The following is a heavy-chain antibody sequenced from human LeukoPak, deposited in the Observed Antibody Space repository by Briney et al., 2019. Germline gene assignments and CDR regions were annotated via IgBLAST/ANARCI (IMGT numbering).Heavy chain of an antibody. CDR2: IIPIFGTA. CDR3: ARNDYGDQNFDY. D-gene: IGHD4-17*01. CDR1: GGTFSSYA. J-gene: IGHJ4*02. Sequence: ASVTVSCKASGGTFSSYAISWVRQAPGHGLEWMGGIIPIFGTANYAQKFQGRVTITADKSTSTAYMELSSLRSEDTAVYYCARNDYGDQNFDYWGQGTLVTVSS. V-gene: IGHV1-69*06.